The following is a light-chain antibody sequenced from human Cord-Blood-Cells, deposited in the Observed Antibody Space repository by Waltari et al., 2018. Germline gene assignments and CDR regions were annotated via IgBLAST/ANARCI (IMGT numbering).Light chain of an antibody. V-gene: IGKV4-1*01. CDR1: QSILYSSNNKKY. Sequence: DMVMTQSPDSLAVSLGERATSNCKSSQSILYSSNNKKYLAWYQQKPGQHPTLLIYWASTRESGLPDRVSGSGSGTDFTLTILSLQAEDVAVYYCQQYYSTPFTFGPRTKVDIK. J-gene: IGKJ3*01. CDR3: QQYYSTPFT. CDR2: WAS.